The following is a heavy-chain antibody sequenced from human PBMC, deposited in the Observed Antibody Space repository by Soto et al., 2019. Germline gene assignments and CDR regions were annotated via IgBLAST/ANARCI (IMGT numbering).Heavy chain of an antibody. V-gene: IGHV4-31*03. CDR3: ARYDTDIKDSFDI. Sequence: QVQLQESGPGLVKPSQTLSLTCTVSGGSISSGGYYWSWIRQHPGKVLEWIGYIYYSGSTSSNLSLKSRVTISVDTSKNQFSLKLSSVTAADTAVYYCARYDTDIKDSFDIWGQGTMVTVSS. D-gene: IGHD3-22*01. CDR2: IYYSGST. J-gene: IGHJ3*02. CDR1: GGSISSGGYY.